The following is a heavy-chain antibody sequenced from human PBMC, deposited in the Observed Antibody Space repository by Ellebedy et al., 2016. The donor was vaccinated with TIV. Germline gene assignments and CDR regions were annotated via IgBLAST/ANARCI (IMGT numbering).Heavy chain of an antibody. J-gene: IGHJ4*02. V-gene: IGHV5-10-1*01. CDR1: GYSFTSYW. CDR3: ASAGDYVGGFDD. Sequence: GESLKISCKGSGYSFTSYWTSWVRQMPGKGLAWMARIDPSDPYTNCSPSFQGHVTISADKSISTAYLQWSSLKASDTAMYYCASAGDYVGGFDDWGQGTLVTVSS. D-gene: IGHD4-17*01. CDR2: IDPSDPYT.